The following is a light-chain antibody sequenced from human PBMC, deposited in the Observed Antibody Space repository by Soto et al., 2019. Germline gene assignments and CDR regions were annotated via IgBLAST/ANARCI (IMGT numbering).Light chain of an antibody. V-gene: IGLV2-11*01. J-gene: IGLJ1*01. CDR1: SSDIGGYTY. CDR2: DVS. CDR3: CSFAGPQSFEV. Sequence: QSALTQPRSVSLSPGQSVTISGTGTSSDIGGYTYVSWYQQHPGKAPKVIIYDVSERPSGVPDRFSGSKSGNTASLTISGLQPEDEADYYCCSFAGPQSFEVFGEGTKVTVL.